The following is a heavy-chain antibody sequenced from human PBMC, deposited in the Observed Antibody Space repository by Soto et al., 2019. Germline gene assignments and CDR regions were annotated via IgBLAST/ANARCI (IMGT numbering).Heavy chain of an antibody. CDR1: GYILTGYS. CDR2: IDPNSGAT. CDR3: ARGYGSSPNMELRFGMDV. Sequence: QVYLVQSGAEVRRPGASVKVSCTAFGYILTGYSLHWVRQAPGQGLEWMGWIDPNSGATNSAERFHGRVSMTRDTSISAAYLELSSLRSDYTAVYYCARGYGSSPNMELRFGMDVWGQGTTISVSS. J-gene: IGHJ6*02. V-gene: IGHV1-2*02. D-gene: IGHD5-18*01.